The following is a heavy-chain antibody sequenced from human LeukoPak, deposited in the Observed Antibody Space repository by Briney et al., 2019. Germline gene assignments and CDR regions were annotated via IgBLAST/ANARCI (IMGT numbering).Heavy chain of an antibody. CDR1: GGTFSSYA. D-gene: IGHD3-10*01. CDR2: IIPIFGTA. V-gene: IGHV1-69*13. J-gene: IGHJ6*02. CDR3: ARGRWFGDVVPPYYYYGMDV. Sequence: GASVKVSCKASGGTFSSYAISWVRQAPGQGLEWMGGIIPIFGTANYAQKFQGRVTITADESTSTAYMELSSLRSEDTAVYYCARGRWFGDVVPPYYYYGMDVWGQGTTVTVSS.